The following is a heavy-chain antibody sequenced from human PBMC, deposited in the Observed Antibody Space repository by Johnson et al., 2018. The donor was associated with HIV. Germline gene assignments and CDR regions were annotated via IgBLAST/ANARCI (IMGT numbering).Heavy chain of an antibody. CDR3: SKSQVIAVAGTDDAFDF. V-gene: IGHV3-33*06. D-gene: IGHD6-19*01. Sequence: QVQLVESGGGVVQPGRSLRLSCAASGFTFSSYGMHWVRQAPGKGLEWVAVIRYDGSNTHYADSVKGRFTISRDTSKNALFLQMNSLRAEDTAIYYCSKSQVIAVAGTDDAFDFWGQGTMVTVSS. J-gene: IGHJ3*01. CDR1: GFTFSSYG. CDR2: IRYDGSNT.